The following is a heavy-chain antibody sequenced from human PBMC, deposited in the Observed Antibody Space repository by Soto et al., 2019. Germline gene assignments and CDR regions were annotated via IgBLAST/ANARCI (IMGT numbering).Heavy chain of an antibody. CDR2: IYYSGIT. D-gene: IGHD2-15*01. J-gene: IGHJ5*02. Sequence: LTRTASGGTVSSYYVSWIRQPPGKGLEWIGYIYYSGITNYNPSLKSRVTISVDTSKNQFSLKLSSVTAADTAVYYCARDCSGGSCYHGFDPRGQGILLTVPS. CDR3: ARDCSGGSCYHGFDP. CDR1: GGTVSSYY. V-gene: IGHV4-59*02.